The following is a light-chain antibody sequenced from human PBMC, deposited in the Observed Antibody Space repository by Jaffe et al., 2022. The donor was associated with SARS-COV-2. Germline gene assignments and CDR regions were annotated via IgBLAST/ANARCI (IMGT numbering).Light chain of an antibody. V-gene: IGLV2-18*02. Sequence: QSALTQPPSVSGSPGQSVTISCTGSSSDVGYYNRVSWYQQPPGTAPKLIIYEVFNRPSGVPDRFSGSKSGNTASLTISGLQAEDEADYYCSSKTSSVTYVFGTGTKVTVL. CDR1: SSDVGYYNR. CDR3: SSKTSSVTYV. CDR2: EVF. J-gene: IGLJ1*01.